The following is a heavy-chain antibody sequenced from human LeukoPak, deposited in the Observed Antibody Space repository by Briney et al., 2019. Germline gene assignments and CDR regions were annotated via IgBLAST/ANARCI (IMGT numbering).Heavy chain of an antibody. V-gene: IGHV1-2*02. CDR2: IDPKSGGT. CDR3: TSSDYTSSDY. CDR1: GYTFTDYY. D-gene: IGHD2-2*02. J-gene: IGHJ4*02. Sequence: ASMKVSCKASGYTFTDYYMHWVRQAPGQGLEWMGWIDPKSGGTNYAQKFQGRVTMTRDTSISTAYMELSRLTSGDTAVYYCTSSDYTSSDYWGQGTLVTVSS.